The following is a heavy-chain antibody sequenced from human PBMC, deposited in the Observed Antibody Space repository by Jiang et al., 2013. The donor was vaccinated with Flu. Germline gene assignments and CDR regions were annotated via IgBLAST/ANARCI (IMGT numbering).Heavy chain of an antibody. CDR3: ARVARGYCSGGSCPKYDY. CDR2: MNPNSGNT. J-gene: IGHJ4*02. V-gene: IGHV1-8*01. Sequence: CKASGYTFTSYDINWVRQATGQGLEWMGWMNPNSGNTGYAQKFQGRVTMTRNTSISTAYMELSSLRSEDTAVYYCARVARGYCSGGSCPKYDYWGQGTLVTVSS. D-gene: IGHD2-15*01. CDR1: GYTFTSYD.